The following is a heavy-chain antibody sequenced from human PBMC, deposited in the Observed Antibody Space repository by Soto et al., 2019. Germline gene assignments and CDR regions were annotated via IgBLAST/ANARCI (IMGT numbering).Heavy chain of an antibody. V-gene: IGHV3-48*02. CDR2: ISSSSSTI. J-gene: IGHJ4*02. CDR1: GFTFSSYS. Sequence: GGSLRLSCAASGFTFSSYSMNWVRQAPGKGLEWVSYISSSSSTIYYADSVKGRFTISRDNAKNSLYLQMNSLRDEDTAVYYCARTGYSSGWRPGSPFDYWGQGTLVTVSS. D-gene: IGHD6-19*01. CDR3: ARTGYSSGWRPGSPFDY.